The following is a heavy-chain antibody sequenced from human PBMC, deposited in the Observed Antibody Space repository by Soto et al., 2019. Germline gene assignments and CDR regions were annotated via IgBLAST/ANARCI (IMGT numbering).Heavy chain of an antibody. J-gene: IGHJ5*02. CDR3: AKNQGVELVPLATVDWFDP. CDR1: GFIFENFG. CDR2: ISGSGFKK. V-gene: IGHV3-23*01. Sequence: GGSLRLSCAASGFIFENFGMSWVRQAPGKGLEWISSISGSGFKKYYADSVKGRFTISRDNSKSTVYLELNNLSAEDTAVYHCAKNQGVELVPLATVDWFDPWGQGSVVTVPS. D-gene: IGHD1-26*01.